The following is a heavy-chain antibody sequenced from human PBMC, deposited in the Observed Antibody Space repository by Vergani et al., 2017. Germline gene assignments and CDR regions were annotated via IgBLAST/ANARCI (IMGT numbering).Heavy chain of an antibody. V-gene: IGHV3-30-3*01. CDR2: ISYDGSNK. D-gene: IGHD1-1*01. CDR3: ARGGSTLVSGNDY. Sequence: QVQLVQSGAEVKKPGASVKVSCKASGYTFSSYAMHWVRQAPGKGLEWVAVISYDGSNKYYADSVKGRFTISRDNSKNTLYLQMNRLRAEDTAVYYCARGGSTLVSGNDYWGQGTLVTVSS. CDR1: GYTFSSYA. J-gene: IGHJ4*02.